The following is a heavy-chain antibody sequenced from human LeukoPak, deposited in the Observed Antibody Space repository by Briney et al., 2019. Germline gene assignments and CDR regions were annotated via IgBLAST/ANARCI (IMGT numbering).Heavy chain of an antibody. CDR1: GGSFSGYY. D-gene: IGHD2-15*01. J-gene: IGHJ1*01. V-gene: IGHV4-34*01. Sequence: SETLSLTCAVYGGSFSGYYWSWIRQPPGKGLEWIGEINHSGSTNYNPSLKSRVTISVDTSKNQFSLKLSSVTAADTAVYYCARGPIVVVVAATKSRYFRHWGQGTLVTVSS. CDR3: ARGPIVVVVAATKSRYFRH. CDR2: INHSGST.